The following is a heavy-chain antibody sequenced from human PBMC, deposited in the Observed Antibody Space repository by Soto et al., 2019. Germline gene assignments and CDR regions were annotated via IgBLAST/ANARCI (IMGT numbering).Heavy chain of an antibody. D-gene: IGHD3-3*01. Sequence: ASVKVSCKASGYTFTSYDIHWVRQATGQGLEWMGWMNPNSGNTGYAQKFQGRVTMTRNTSISTAYMELSSLRSEDTAVYYCARGERSHRMTIFGVVNSEYGMDVWGQGTTVTVSS. V-gene: IGHV1-8*01. CDR1: GYTFTSYD. CDR3: ARGERSHRMTIFGVVNSEYGMDV. J-gene: IGHJ6*02. CDR2: MNPNSGNT.